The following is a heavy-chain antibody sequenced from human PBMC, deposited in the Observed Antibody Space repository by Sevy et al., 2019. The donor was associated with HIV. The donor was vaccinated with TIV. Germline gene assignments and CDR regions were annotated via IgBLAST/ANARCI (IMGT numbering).Heavy chain of an antibody. CDR1: GYTFTSYG. CDR2: ISAYNGNT. CDR3: ARSFTYQGGPDYYYYYGMDV. D-gene: IGHD2-2*01. V-gene: IGHV1-18*01. J-gene: IGHJ6*02. Sequence: ASVKVSCKASGYTFTSYGISWVRQAPGQGLEWMGWISAYNGNTNYAQKLQGRVTMTTDTSTSTAYMELRSLRSDDTAVYYCARSFTYQGGPDYYYYYGMDVWGQGTTVTVSS.